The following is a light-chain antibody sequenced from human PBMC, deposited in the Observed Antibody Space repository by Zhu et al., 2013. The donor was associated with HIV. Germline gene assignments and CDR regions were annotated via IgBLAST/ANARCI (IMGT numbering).Light chain of an antibody. CDR2: AGS. CDR1: RDVNSW. CDR3: QKYNTAPQT. J-gene: IGKJ1*01. Sequence: DIQMTQSPSSVSASVGDRVTITCRASRDVNSWLAWYQQKPGKVPELLIYAGSTLESGVPSRFSGSGSGTDFTLTISSLQPEDVATYYCQKYNTAPQTFGQGTEGGKSN. V-gene: IGKV1-27*01.